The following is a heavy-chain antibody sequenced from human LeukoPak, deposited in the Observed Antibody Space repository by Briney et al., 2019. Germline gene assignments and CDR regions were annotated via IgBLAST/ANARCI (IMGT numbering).Heavy chain of an antibody. D-gene: IGHD2-2*01. J-gene: IGHJ4*02. Sequence: TSETLSLTCTVSAGSINSGGYFWTWVRQHPGEGLEWIGYIWNSGNSYYNPSLSSRVIISADSSKSTFSLKLGSVTAADTAVYYCARYHCGSTYCPGVDFYGQGTLVTVSS. CDR1: AGSINSGGYF. V-gene: IGHV4-31*03. CDR2: IWNSGNS. CDR3: ARYHCGSTYCPGVDF.